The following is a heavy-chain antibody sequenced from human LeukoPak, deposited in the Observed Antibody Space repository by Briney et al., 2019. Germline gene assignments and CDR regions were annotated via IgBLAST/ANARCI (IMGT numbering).Heavy chain of an antibody. V-gene: IGHV4-34*01. CDR2: INHSGST. Sequence: SETLSLTCAVYGGSFSGHYWSWIRQPPGKGLGWIGEINHSGSTNYNPSLKSRVTISVDTSKNQFSLKLSSVTAADTAVYYCARGWGSYGIDYWGQGTLVTVSS. CDR3: ARGWGSYGIDY. J-gene: IGHJ4*02. D-gene: IGHD3-16*01. CDR1: GGSFSGHY.